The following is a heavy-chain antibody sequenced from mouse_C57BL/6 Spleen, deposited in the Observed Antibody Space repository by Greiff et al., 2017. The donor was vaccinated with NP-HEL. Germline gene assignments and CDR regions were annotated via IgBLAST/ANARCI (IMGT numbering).Heavy chain of an antibody. J-gene: IGHJ2*01. CDR3: ARRAAQAYFDY. CDR2: IHPNSGST. D-gene: IGHD3-2*02. Sequence: QVQLQQPGAELVKPGASVKLSCKASGYTFTSYWMHWVKQRPGQGLEWIGMIHPNSGSTNYNEKFKSKATLTVDKSSSTAYMQLSSLTSEDSAVYYCARRAAQAYFDYWGQGTTLTVSS. V-gene: IGHV1-64*01. CDR1: GYTFTSYW.